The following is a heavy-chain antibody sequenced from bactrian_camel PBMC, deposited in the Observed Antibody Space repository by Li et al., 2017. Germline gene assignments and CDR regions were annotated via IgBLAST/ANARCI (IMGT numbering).Heavy chain of an antibody. D-gene: IGHD4*01. J-gene: IGHJ2*01. CDR1: GHSRGSNC. Sequence: HVQLVESGGGSVKAGGSLRRSCKVSGHSRGSNCVGWYRRPPERAPAEREGIAASRRDGGETWYAASMKGRFTISRDNAKTTVDLQMNSLKPEDTAMYYCAKLTGRYSDYDDEYLEVWGQGTQVTVS. CDR2: SRRDGGET. V-gene: IGHV3S45*01. CDR3: AKLTGRYSDYDDEYLEV.